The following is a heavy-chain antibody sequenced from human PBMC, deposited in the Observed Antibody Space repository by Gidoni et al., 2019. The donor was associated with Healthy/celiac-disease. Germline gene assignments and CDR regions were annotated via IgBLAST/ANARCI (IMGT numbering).Heavy chain of an antibody. CDR2: INHSGST. CDR1: GGSFSGYY. D-gene: IGHD6-19*01. Sequence: QVQLQQWGAGLLKPSETLSLTCAVYGGSFSGYYWSWIRQPPGKGLEWIGEINHSGSTNYNPSLKSRVTISVDTSKNQFSLKLSSVTAADTAVYYCARGQVAVAGCDYWGQGTLVTVSS. J-gene: IGHJ4*02. CDR3: ARGQVAVAGCDY. V-gene: IGHV4-34*01.